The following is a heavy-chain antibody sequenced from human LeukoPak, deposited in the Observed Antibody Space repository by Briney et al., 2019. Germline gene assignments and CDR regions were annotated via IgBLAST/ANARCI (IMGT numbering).Heavy chain of an antibody. J-gene: IGHJ4*02. Sequence: GGSLRLSCAASGFTFSSYSMNWVRQAPGKGLEWVSVIYSGGSTYYADSVKGRFTISRDNSKNTLYLQMNSLRAEDTAVYYCARHMALGGELLNWGQGTLVTVSS. CDR1: GFTFSSYS. CDR3: ARHMALGGELLN. D-gene: IGHD3-10*01. CDR2: IYSGGST. V-gene: IGHV3-66*04.